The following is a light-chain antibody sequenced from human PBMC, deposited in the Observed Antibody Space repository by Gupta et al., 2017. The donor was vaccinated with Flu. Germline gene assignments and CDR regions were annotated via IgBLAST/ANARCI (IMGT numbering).Light chain of an antibody. V-gene: IGKV3-20*01. Sequence: EIVLTQSPGTLSLSPGERATLSCRASQNLKNNYFAWHQQRPGQAPRLLIYEISKRASGIPDRFTGSGSGTDFTLTISRLEPEDFAVYFCQQYGDSPRTFGQGTKVEIK. J-gene: IGKJ1*01. CDR2: EIS. CDR3: QQYGDSPRT. CDR1: QNLKNNY.